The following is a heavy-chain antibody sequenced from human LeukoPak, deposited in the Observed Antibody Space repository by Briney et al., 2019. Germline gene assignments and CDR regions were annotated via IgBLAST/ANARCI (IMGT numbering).Heavy chain of an antibody. V-gene: IGHV3-23*01. CDR3: AKDVQSSSWYYFDH. CDR2: VSGGAGNT. Sequence: GGSLRLSCAASGSTFSSFTMTWVRQAPGKGLEWVSAVSGGAGNTYYADSVRGRFTISRDNSKSTLFLQMNSLRAEDTAVYYCAKDVQSSSWYYFDHWGQGTLVTVSS. CDR1: GSTFSSFT. J-gene: IGHJ4*02. D-gene: IGHD6-13*01.